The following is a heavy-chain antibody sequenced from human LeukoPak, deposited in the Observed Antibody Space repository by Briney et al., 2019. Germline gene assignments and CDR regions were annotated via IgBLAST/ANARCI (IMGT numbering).Heavy chain of an antibody. CDR1: GYTFTSYY. CDR2: INPSGGST. CDR3: ARDGLLQQLVQGPDY. Sequence: ASVKVSCKASGYTFTSYYMHWVRQAPGQGLEWMGIINPSGGSTSYAQKFQGRVTMTRDTSTSTVYMELSSLRSEDTAVYYCARDGLLQQLVQGPDYWGQGTLVTVSS. V-gene: IGHV1-46*01. J-gene: IGHJ4*02. D-gene: IGHD6-13*01.